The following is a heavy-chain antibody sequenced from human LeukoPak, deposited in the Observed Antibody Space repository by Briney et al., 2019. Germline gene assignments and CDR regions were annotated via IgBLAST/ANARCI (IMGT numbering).Heavy chain of an antibody. CDR1: GFTFYNYA. V-gene: IGHV3-23*01. CDR3: AKVYGSGSYLSEDYFDY. J-gene: IGHJ4*02. D-gene: IGHD3-10*01. Sequence: GGSLRLSCAASGFTFYNYAMSWVRQAPGKRLEWVSVISGSVGSTYYADSVKGRFTISRDNSKNTLYLQMNSLRAEDTAVYYCAKVYGSGSYLSEDYFDYWGQGTLVTVSS. CDR2: ISGSVGST.